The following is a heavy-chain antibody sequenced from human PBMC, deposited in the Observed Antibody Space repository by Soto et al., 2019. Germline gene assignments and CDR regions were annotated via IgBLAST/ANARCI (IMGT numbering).Heavy chain of an antibody. CDR1: VGSISSGGYS. J-gene: IGHJ5*02. V-gene: IGHV4-30-2*01. CDR2: ISQSGST. CDR3: ARDQREGKWFDP. Sequence: QLQLQESGSGLVKPSQTLSLTCAVSVGSISSGGYSWTWIRQPPGKGLEWIGYISQSGSTHYNPALKGRVTTSVDRSKNQFSLKLSSVTAADTAVYYCARDQREGKWFDPWGHGTLVTVSS.